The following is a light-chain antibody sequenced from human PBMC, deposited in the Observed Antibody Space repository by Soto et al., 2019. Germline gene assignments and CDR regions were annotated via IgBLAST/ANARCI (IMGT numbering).Light chain of an antibody. V-gene: IGLV1-51*01. J-gene: IGLJ1*01. CDR1: SSNIGNNY. CDR2: DNN. CDR3: GTWDSTLSAYV. Sequence: QSVLTQPPSVSAAPGQKVTISCSGSSSNIGNNYVSWYQQFPGTAPKPLIYDNNKRPSGIPDRFSGSKSGTSATLGITGLQTGDEADYYCGTWDSTLSAYVFGTGTKVTVL.